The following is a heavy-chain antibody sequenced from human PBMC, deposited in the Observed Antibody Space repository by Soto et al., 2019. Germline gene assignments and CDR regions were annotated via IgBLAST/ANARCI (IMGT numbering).Heavy chain of an antibody. CDR2: IWYDGSNK. CDR3: ARDGIGGXAFRGFCDY. Sequence: QEHLVESGGGVVQPGRSLRLSCAASGSIFSGYGMHWVRQAPGKGLEWVAVIWYDGSNKYYADSVKGRFTISRDNSKNMLYLQMDSLRVEDTAIYYCARDGIGGXAFRGFCDYWGQGTLVTVSS. V-gene: IGHV3-33*01. J-gene: IGHJ4*02. CDR1: GSIFSGYG. D-gene: IGHD2-15*01.